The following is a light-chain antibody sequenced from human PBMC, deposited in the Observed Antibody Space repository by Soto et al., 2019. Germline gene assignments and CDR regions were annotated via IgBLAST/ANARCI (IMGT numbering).Light chain of an antibody. Sequence: QSALTQPASVSGSPGQSITISCTGTSSDVGGYDYVSWYQQHPGKAPKLMIYDVSSRPSGVSNRFSGSKSGNTASLTISGLQAEDEADYYCRSYTSSNTKVFGGGTKLTVL. CDR2: DVS. CDR3: RSYTSSNTKV. V-gene: IGLV2-14*01. CDR1: SSDVGGYDY. J-gene: IGLJ2*01.